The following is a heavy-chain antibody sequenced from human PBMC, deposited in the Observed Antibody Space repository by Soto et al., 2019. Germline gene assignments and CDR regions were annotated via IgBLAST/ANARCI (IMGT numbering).Heavy chain of an antibody. V-gene: IGHV1-18*04. Sequence: QVELVQSGVEVKKPGASVKVSCKASGYTFTNHGLSWVRQAPGQGLEWMGWISASNGDTNYAQKFLGRVTVTTDTSTSTGYMELRSLKSEDTAVYYCASMVRGSKIDYYYYMDVWGKGTTVIVSS. D-gene: IGHD3-10*01. J-gene: IGHJ6*03. CDR2: ISASNGDT. CDR3: ASMVRGSKIDYYYYMDV. CDR1: GYTFTNHG.